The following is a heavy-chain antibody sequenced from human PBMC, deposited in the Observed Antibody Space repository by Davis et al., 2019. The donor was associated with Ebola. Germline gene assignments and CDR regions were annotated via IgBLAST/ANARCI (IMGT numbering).Heavy chain of an antibody. CDR2: IYPGDSDT. CDR3: ARQGYCNSTSCNNWFDP. CDR1: GYIFNTYW. V-gene: IGHV5-51*01. Sequence: GESLKISCKGSGYIFNTYWIAWVRQMPGKGLEWMGIIYPGDSDTKYNPSFQGQVTISADKSISTAYVQWSSLKASDTAMYYCARQGYCNSTSCNNWFDPWGRGTLVTVSS. D-gene: IGHD2-2*01. J-gene: IGHJ5*02.